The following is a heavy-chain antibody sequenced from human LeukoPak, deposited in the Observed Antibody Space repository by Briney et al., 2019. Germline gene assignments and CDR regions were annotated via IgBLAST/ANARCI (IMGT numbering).Heavy chain of an antibody. CDR2: ISSSSSTI. Sequence: GGSLRLSCAASGFTFSSYSMNWVRQAPGKGPEWVSYISSSSSTIHYADSVKGRFTISRDNAKNSLYLQMNSLRAEDTAVYYCARQPDSSGWPDYWGQGTLVTVSS. CDR3: ARQPDSSGWPDY. J-gene: IGHJ4*02. V-gene: IGHV3-48*04. D-gene: IGHD6-19*01. CDR1: GFTFSSYS.